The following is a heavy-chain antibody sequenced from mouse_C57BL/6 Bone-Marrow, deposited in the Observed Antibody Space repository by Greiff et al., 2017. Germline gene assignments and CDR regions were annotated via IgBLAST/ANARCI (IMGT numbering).Heavy chain of an antibody. CDR1: GYTFTSYD. D-gene: IGHD1-1*01. J-gene: IGHJ1*03. Sequence: VQGVESGPELVKPGASVKLSCKASGYTFTSYDINWVKQRPGQGLEWIGWIYPRDGSTKYNEKFKGKATLTVDTSSSTAYKELHSLTSEDSAVYFCARLEFDGSSGDWYFDVWGTGTTVTVSS. CDR2: IYPRDGST. V-gene: IGHV1-85*01. CDR3: ARLEFDGSSGDWYFDV.